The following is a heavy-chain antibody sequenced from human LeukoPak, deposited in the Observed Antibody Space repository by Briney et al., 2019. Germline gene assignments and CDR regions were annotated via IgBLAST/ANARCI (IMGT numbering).Heavy chain of an antibody. V-gene: IGHV1-46*01. CDR2: INPSGGST. J-gene: IGHJ5*02. CDR1: GHTFTSYY. D-gene: IGHD3-22*01. CDR3: AREIFAYYDSSGYYLPFDP. Sequence: ASVKVSCKASGHTFTSYYMHWVRQAPGQGLEWMGIINPSGGSTSYAQKFQGRVTMTRDTSTSTVYMELSSLRSEDTAVYYCAREIFAYYDSSGYYLPFDPWGQGTLVTVSS.